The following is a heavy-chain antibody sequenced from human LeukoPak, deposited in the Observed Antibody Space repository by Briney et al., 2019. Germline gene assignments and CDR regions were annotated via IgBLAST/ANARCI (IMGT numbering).Heavy chain of an antibody. Sequence: GGSLRLSCAASGFIFSTYWMHWVRHAPGMGLVWVTRSNGDGTDTIYADSVKGRFTICRDNAKNTLYVQMNSLRAEDTAVFYCARDSHGGVDYWGQGTLVTVSS. CDR2: SNGDGTDT. J-gene: IGHJ4*02. CDR3: ARDSHGGVDY. CDR1: GFIFSTYW. V-gene: IGHV3-74*01. D-gene: IGHD3-10*01.